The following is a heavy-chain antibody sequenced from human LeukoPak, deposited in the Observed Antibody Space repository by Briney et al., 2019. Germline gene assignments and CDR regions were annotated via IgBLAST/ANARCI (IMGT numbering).Heavy chain of an antibody. Sequence: SGGSLRLSCAASGFTFSSYSMNWVRQAPGKGLEWVSSISSSSSYIYYADSVKGRFTISRDNARNSLYLQMNSLRAEDTAVYYCARDWRTQVLHPYYFEYWGQGVLVTVSS. J-gene: IGHJ4*02. D-gene: IGHD3-16*01. CDR3: ARDWRTQVLHPYYFEY. CDR2: ISSSSSYI. V-gene: IGHV3-21*01. CDR1: GFTFSSYS.